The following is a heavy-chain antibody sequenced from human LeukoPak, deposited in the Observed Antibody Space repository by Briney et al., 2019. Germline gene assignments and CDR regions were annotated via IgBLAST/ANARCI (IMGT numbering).Heavy chain of an antibody. CDR1: GGTFSSYA. J-gene: IGHJ4*02. Sequence: ASVKVSCKASGGTFSSYAISWVRQAPGQGLEWMGWISAYNGNTNYAQKLQGRVTMTTDTSTSTAYMELRSLRSDDTAVYYCARQDIVLMVYAVFDYWGQGTLVTVSS. CDR3: ARQDIVLMVYAVFDY. V-gene: IGHV1-18*01. CDR2: ISAYNGNT. D-gene: IGHD2-8*01.